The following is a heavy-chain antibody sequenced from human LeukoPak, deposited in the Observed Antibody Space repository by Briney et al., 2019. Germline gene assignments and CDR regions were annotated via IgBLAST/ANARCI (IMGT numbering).Heavy chain of an antibody. CDR2: IHSIADKT. CDR1: GFPFRNFA. V-gene: IGHV3-23*05. Sequence: GGSLSLSCVVSGFPFRNFAMMCLRQTRGGGVEYASTIHSIADKTYYADSVKGRFTISRDNYKNTLYLQMDSLRAEDTAVYYCAKAPVVVVSTFEYWGQGTVVTVSS. J-gene: IGHJ4*02. D-gene: IGHD2-21*01. CDR3: AKAPVVVVSTFEY.